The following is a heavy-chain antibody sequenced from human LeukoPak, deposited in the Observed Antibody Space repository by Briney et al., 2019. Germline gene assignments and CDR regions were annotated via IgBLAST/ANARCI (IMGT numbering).Heavy chain of an antibody. Sequence: PSETLSLTCAVSGGSIITTNWWSWVRQPPGKGLEWIGEVHLNGATHYNPSLGSRVSMSIGKSKNHMSLKLTSVTAADTAIYYCTRESGAFSPFGFWGQGTLVTVSS. CDR1: GGSIITTNW. J-gene: IGHJ4*02. V-gene: IGHV4-4*02. CDR3: TRESGAFSPFGF. D-gene: IGHD1-26*01. CDR2: VHLNGAT.